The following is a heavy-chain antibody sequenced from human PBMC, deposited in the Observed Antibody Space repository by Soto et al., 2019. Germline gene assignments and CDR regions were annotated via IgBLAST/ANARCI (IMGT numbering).Heavy chain of an antibody. Sequence: QVQLVQSGADMKKPGASVKVSCKASGYTFTNHEINWVRQVPGQGLEWMGWMIPDSGRTRYAQKFQGRVSLTRNTSSSTAYMELTSLKSEDSAVYYCARGDQFGFGVDFWGQGTLVTVSS. J-gene: IGHJ4*02. CDR2: MIPDSGRT. D-gene: IGHD3-10*01. V-gene: IGHV1-8*01. CDR1: GYTFTNHE. CDR3: ARGDQFGFGVDF.